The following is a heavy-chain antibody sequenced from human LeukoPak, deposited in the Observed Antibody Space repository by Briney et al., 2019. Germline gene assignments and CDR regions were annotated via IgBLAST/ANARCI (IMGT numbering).Heavy chain of an antibody. V-gene: IGHV3-23*01. CDR2: ISGSGVST. J-gene: IGHJ4*02. D-gene: IGHD3-10*01. CDR1: GFRFSTYG. CDR3: AKDRVPLSLDY. Sequence: PGGSLRLSCVGSGFRFSTYGMSWVRQTPEKGLTWVSAISGSGVSTYYVDSVKGRFTISRDNSKNTLVLQMNSLRAEDTAVYYCAKDRVPLSLDYWGQGTLVTVSS.